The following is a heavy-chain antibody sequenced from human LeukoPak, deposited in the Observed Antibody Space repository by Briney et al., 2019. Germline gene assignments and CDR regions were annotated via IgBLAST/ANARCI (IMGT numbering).Heavy chain of an antibody. CDR1: GFIFSNYA. Sequence: GGSLRLSCAASGFIFSNYAMSWVRQAPGKGLEWVSSISSSSSYIYYADSVKGRFTISRDNAKNSLYLQMNSLRAEDTAVYYCARDCGYPTDYWGQGTLVTVSS. J-gene: IGHJ4*02. CDR2: ISSSSSYI. V-gene: IGHV3-21*01. CDR3: ARDCGYPTDY. D-gene: IGHD1-1*01.